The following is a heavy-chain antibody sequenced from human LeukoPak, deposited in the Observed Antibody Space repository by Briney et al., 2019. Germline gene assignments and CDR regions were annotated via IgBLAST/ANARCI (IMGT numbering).Heavy chain of an antibody. D-gene: IGHD6-13*01. CDR1: GFTFINYN. CDR2: ISSSSTM. J-gene: IGHJ4*02. Sequence: GGSLRLSCAASGFTFINYNINWLRQAPGKGLEWVSYISSSSTMYYADSVKGRFTICRDNAKNSLYLQMNSLRAEDTAVYYCARARYSSSWYFDYWGQGALVTVSS. V-gene: IGHV3-48*01. CDR3: ARARYSSSWYFDY.